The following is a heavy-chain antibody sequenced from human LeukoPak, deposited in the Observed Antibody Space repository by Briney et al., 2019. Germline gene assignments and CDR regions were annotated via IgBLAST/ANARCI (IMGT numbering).Heavy chain of an antibody. D-gene: IGHD3-10*01. CDR2: VYNSGNT. V-gene: IGHV4-59*12. CDR3: ARDHGAGPTDY. CDR1: GGSISIYY. J-gene: IGHJ4*02. Sequence: PSETLSLTCTVSGGSISIYYWSWVRQPPGKGQEWMGYVYNSGNTDYNPSLKSRVTISADTSKNQFSLKLTSVTAADTAVYFCARDHGAGPTDYWGQGTLVTVSS.